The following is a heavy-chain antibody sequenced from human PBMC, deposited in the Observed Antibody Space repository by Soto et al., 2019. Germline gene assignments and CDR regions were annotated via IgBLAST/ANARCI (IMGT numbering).Heavy chain of an antibody. D-gene: IGHD1-1*01. CDR3: AKELHDDAMDV. CDR2: MSSRGHYI. V-gene: IGHV3-21*01. CDR1: GITLSSHT. J-gene: IGHJ6*04. Sequence: GGSLRLSCAASGITLSSHTVYWVRQAPGKGLEWVSSMSSRGHYIYYAESVKGRFTISRDTAKDSVFLQMNSLRAEDTAVYYCAKELHDDAMDVGGYGTTVTVSS.